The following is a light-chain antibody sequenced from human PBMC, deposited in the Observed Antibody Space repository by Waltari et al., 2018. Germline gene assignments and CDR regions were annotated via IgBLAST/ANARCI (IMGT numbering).Light chain of an antibody. CDR3: QQRASSWVT. CDR1: QSVVTY. Sequence: IVLTQSPATLSLSPGERATLSCRASQSVVTYLAWFQQKPGQAPRLLMYDVSKRATGIPARFSGSGSGTDFTLTISSLEPEDLGVYYCQQRASSWVTFGGGTKVDIK. J-gene: IGKJ4*01. V-gene: IGKV3-11*01. CDR2: DVS.